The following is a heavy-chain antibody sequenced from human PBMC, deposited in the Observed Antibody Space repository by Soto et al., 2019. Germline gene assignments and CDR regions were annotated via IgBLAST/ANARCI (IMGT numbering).Heavy chain of an antibody. CDR1: GYTFTSYA. CDR3: AGQGGYCSSTSCYPF. Sequence: QVQLVQSGAEVKKPGASVKVSCKASGYTFTSYAMHWVRQAPGQRLEWMGWINAGNGNTKYSQKFQGRVTITRDTSASTAYMELSILRSEDTAVYYCAGQGGYCSSTSCYPFWGQGTLVTVSS. J-gene: IGHJ4*02. D-gene: IGHD2-2*03. CDR2: INAGNGNT. V-gene: IGHV1-3*01.